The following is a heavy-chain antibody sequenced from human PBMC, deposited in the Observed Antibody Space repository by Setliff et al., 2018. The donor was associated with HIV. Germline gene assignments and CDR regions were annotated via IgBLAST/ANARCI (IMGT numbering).Heavy chain of an antibody. CDR1: GGPISSMTDY. CDR2: MYHSGST. Sequence: PSETLSLTCSVSGGPISSMTDYWGWIRQPPGKGLEWVGSMYHSGSTYYNPSLKSRVAMSIDTSKNHFSLKLSSVTAADTAVYYCAVRGRPYYYGSGSYYYFDYWGQGTLVTVSS. CDR3: AVRGRPYYYGSGSYYYFDY. V-gene: IGHV4-39*02. D-gene: IGHD3-10*01. J-gene: IGHJ4*02.